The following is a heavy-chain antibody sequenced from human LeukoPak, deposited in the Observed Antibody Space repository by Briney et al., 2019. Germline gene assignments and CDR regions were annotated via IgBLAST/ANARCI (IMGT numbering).Heavy chain of an antibody. Sequence: PGRSLRLSCAASGFTFDDYAMHWVRQAPGKGLEWVSGISWNSGSIGYADSVKGRFTISRDNAKNSLYLQMNSLRVEDTALYYCAKDGGGVTMTLDYWGQGTLVTVS. V-gene: IGHV3-9*01. CDR3: AKDGGGVTMTLDY. D-gene: IGHD4-17*01. CDR1: GFTFDDYA. J-gene: IGHJ4*02. CDR2: ISWNSGSI.